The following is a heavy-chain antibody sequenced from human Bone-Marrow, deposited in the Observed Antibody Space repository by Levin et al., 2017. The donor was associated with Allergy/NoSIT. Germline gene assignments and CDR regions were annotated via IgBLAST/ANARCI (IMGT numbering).Heavy chain of an antibody. D-gene: IGHD2-15*01. CDR2: INSDGSTT. CDR1: GFTFSSYW. CDR3: ARVGMRCSVNTCYSH. J-gene: IGHJ4*02. Sequence: GESLKISCAASGFTFSSYWMHWVRQAPGKGLVWVSRINSDGSTTSYADSVEGRFTISRDNAKNTLYLQMNSLRAEDTAVYYCARVGMRCSVNTCYSHWGQGTLVTVSS. V-gene: IGHV3-74*01.